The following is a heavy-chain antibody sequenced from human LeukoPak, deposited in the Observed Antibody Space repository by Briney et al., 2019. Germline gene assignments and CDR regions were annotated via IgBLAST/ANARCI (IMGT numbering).Heavy chain of an antibody. CDR3: ARDRPNILGLDP. CDR2: ISPASNTI. V-gene: IGHV3-48*02. D-gene: IGHD2/OR15-2a*01. CDR1: GFTFDDYA. J-gene: IGHJ5*02. Sequence: GGSLRLSCAASGFTFDDYAMHWVRQAPGKGLEWISYISPASNTIYYADSVKGRFTISRDNAKNSVFLQMSSLRDEDTAVYYCARDRPNILGLDPWGQGTLVTVSS.